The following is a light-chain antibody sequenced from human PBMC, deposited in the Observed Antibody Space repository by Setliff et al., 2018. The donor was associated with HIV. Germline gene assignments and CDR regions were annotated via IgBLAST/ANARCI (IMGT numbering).Light chain of an antibody. V-gene: IGLV1-40*01. J-gene: IGLJ1*01. CDR3: QSYDSRLSGYV. CDR2: GSS. Sequence: QSALTQPPSVSGAPGQRVTISCTGSSSNIGAAYDVNWYQQLPGTAPKLLIYGSSDRPSGVPDRFSGSKSGTSASLAITGLHAEDEADYYCQSYDSRLSGYVFGTGTKVTV. CDR1: SSNIGAAYD.